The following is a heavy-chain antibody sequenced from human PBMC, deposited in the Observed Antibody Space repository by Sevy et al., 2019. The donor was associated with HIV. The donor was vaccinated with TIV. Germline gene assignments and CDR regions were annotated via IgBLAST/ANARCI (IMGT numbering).Heavy chain of an antibody. CDR2: ISSSSNYI. CDR3: ARPYGSGSWEAFDI. Sequence: GGSLRLSCAASGFTFSTYTMNWVRQAPGKGLEWVASISSSSNYIYYADSVKGRFTNSRANAKNSLYLQMNSLRAEDTAVYYCARPYGSGSWEAFDIWGQGTMVTVSS. D-gene: IGHD3-10*01. CDR1: GFTFSTYT. V-gene: IGHV3-21*01. J-gene: IGHJ3*02.